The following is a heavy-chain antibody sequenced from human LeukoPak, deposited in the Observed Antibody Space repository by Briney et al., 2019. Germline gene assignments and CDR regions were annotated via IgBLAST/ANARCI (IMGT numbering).Heavy chain of an antibody. V-gene: IGHV4-34*01. J-gene: IGHJ4*02. Sequence: SETLSLTCAVYGGSFSGYYWSWIRQPPGKGLEWIGEINHSGSTNYNPSLKSRVTISVDTSKNQFSLKLSSVTAADTAVYYCAVGRYYYGSGSYYDLDYWGQGTLVTVSS. D-gene: IGHD3-10*01. CDR1: GGSFSGYY. CDR2: INHSGST. CDR3: AVGRYYYGSGSYYDLDY.